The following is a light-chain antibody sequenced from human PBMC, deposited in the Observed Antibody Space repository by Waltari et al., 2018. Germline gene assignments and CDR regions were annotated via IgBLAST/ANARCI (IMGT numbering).Light chain of an antibody. CDR1: HSITSPRTW. J-gene: IGKJ1*01. CDR2: EAF. V-gene: IGKV1-5*03. CDR3: QQYSSGWT. Sequence: IQLAHPPSTLSDSVGDRVTITSRAIHSITSPRTWLAWYQQKAGIAPKLLIQEAFSLESGVPSRFSGSGSGTKFTLTISSLQPDDFATYYCQQYSSGWTFGQGTKVEV.